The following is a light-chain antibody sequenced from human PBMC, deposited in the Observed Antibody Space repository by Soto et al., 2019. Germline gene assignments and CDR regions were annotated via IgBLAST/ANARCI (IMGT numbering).Light chain of an antibody. V-gene: IGKV3-20*01. CDR2: GAS. CDR3: HWLT. Sequence: EIVLTQSPGTLSLSPGERATLSCRASQSVSSSYLAWYQQKPGQAPRLLIYGASSRATGIPDRFSGSGSGTDFTLTISRLEPEDFAVYYCHWLTFGGGTKVEIK. CDR1: QSVSSSY. J-gene: IGKJ4*01.